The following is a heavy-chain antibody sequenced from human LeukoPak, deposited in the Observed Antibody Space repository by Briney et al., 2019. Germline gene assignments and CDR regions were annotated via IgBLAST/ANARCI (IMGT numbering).Heavy chain of an antibody. CDR2: IRSKVYGGAT. V-gene: IGHV3-49*04. J-gene: IGHJ6*03. CDR3: TRAPYCGSARCHAETTQLDYYYYYMDV. D-gene: IGHD2-2*01. CDR1: GFSFGDYA. Sequence: GGSLRLSCTASGFSFGDYAVSWVRQAPGKGLEWVGFIRSKVYGGATEYAASVKARFIISRDDSKNIAYLQMNTLKTEDTGVYYCTRAPYCGSARCHAETTQLDYYYYYMDVWGKGTTVTVSS.